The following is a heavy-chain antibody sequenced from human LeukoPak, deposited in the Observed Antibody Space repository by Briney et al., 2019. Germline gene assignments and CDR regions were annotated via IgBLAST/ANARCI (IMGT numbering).Heavy chain of an antibody. CDR2: IYYSGST. D-gene: IGHD3-9*01. J-gene: IGHJ5*02. Sequence: SETLSLTCTVSGGSISSSSYYWGWIRQPPGKGLEWIGSIYYSGSTYYNPSLKSRVTISVDTSKNQFSLKLSSVTAADTAVYYCARAEGLRYFAGHWFDPWGQGTLVTVSS. V-gene: IGHV4-39*01. CDR3: ARAEGLRYFAGHWFDP. CDR1: GGSISSSSYY.